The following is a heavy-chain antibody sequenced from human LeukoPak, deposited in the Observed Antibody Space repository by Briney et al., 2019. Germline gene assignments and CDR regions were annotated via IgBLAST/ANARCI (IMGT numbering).Heavy chain of an antibody. CDR1: GGTFSSYA. V-gene: IGHV1-69*01. Sequence: SVKVSCKASGGTFSSYAISWVRQAPGQGLEWMGGIIPIFGTANYAQKFQGRVTITADESTSTAYMELSSLRSEDTAVYYCARAITRGADAFDIWGRGTMVTVSS. D-gene: IGHD1-26*01. CDR3: ARAITRGADAFDI. CDR2: IIPIFGTA. J-gene: IGHJ3*02.